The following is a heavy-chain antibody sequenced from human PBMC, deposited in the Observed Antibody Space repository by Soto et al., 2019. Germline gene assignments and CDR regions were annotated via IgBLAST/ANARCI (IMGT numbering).Heavy chain of an antibody. V-gene: IGHV5-51*01. CDR1: GSTFSDYY. D-gene: IGHD3-10*01. Sequence: PGGSLRLSCTASGSTFSDYYMSWIRQTPGKGLEWMGIIYPGDSDTRYSPSFQGQVTISADKSISTAYLQWSSLKASDTAVYYCARDLPRVRGVNHYGMDVWGQGITVTVSS. CDR3: ARDLPRVRGVNHYGMDV. CDR2: IYPGDSDT. J-gene: IGHJ6*02.